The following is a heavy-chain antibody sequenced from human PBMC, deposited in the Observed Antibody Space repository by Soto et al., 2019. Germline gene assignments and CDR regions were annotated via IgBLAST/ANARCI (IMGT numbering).Heavy chain of an antibody. J-gene: IGHJ4*02. Sequence: QVQLVESGGGVVQPGRSLRLSCAASGFTFSSYAMHWVRQAPGKGLEWVAVISFDGSNKYYADSVKGRFTISRDNSKNTLLLQMNSLRAEDTAVYYCARVVYSNSELEFDYWGQGTLVTVSS. CDR3: ARVVYSNSELEFDY. D-gene: IGHD4-4*01. CDR1: GFTFSSYA. V-gene: IGHV3-30-3*01. CDR2: ISFDGSNK.